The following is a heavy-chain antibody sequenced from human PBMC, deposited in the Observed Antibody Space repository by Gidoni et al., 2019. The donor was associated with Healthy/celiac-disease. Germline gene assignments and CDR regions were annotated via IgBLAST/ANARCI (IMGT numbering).Heavy chain of an antibody. CDR3: AKLIGSYGYNFDY. D-gene: IGHD5-18*01. CDR2: ISGSVGST. V-gene: IGHV3-23*01. J-gene: IGHJ4*02. Sequence: EVQLLESGGGLVQPGGSLRLSCAASGFTFSSYAMSWVRQAPGKGLEWVSAISGSVGSTYYAASVKGRFTISRDNSKNTLYLQMNSLRAEDTAVYYCAKLIGSYGYNFDYWGQGTLVTVSS. CDR1: GFTFSSYA.